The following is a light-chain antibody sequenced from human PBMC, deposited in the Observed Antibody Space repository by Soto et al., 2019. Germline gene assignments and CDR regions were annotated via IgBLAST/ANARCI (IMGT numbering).Light chain of an antibody. CDR3: LQHNSYPLT. J-gene: IGKJ1*01. V-gene: IGKV1-17*01. Sequence: IQLTQSPSSLSASVGDRVTITCRASQGIRNDLGWYQQKPGKAPQRLVLASYNLQSGVPSRFSVSGSGTEFNRPISSLLPEDFAAYYCLQHNSYPLTFGQGTSVEI. CDR1: QGIRND. CDR2: ASY.